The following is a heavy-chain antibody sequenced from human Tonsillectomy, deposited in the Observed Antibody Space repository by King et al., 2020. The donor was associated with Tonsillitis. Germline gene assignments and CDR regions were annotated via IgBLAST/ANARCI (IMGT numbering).Heavy chain of an antibody. CDR1: GCTFSSYW. V-gene: IGHV3-74*01. J-gene: IGHJ4*02. Sequence: VQLVESGGGLVQPGGSLRLSCAASGCTFSSYWLRWVRQAPGQGLVWVSRIKSDGGSTSDADSLKGRVTISRDNAKNTLYLQMNSLRAEDTAVYYCARASNSGFDYWGQGTLVIVSS. CDR2: IKSDGGST. CDR3: ARASNSGFDY. D-gene: IGHD4-23*01.